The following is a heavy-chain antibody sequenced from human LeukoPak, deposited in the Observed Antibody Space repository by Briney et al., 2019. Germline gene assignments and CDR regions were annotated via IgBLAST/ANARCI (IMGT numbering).Heavy chain of an antibody. J-gene: IGHJ6*03. CDR3: AKVAVGGYDFWIGGYYYMDV. Sequence: GGSLRLSCAASGFTFSSYGMHWVRQAPGKGLEWVSAISGSGGSTYYADSVKGRFTISRDNSKNTLYLQMNSLRAEDTAVYYCAKVAVGGYDFWIGGYYYMDVWGKGTTVTVSS. CDR1: GFTFSSYG. CDR2: ISGSGGST. V-gene: IGHV3-23*01. D-gene: IGHD3-3*01.